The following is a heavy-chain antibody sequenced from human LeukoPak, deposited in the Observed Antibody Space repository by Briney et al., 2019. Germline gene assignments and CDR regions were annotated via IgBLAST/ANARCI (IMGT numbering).Heavy chain of an antibody. CDR2: ISAYNGNT. D-gene: IGHD3-3*01. J-gene: IGHJ4*02. CDR1: GYTFTGYY. CDR3: ARDPALYYDFWSGYYTGFDY. V-gene: IGHV1-18*04. Sequence: GASVKVSCKASGYTFTGYYMHWVRQAPGQGLEWMGWISAYNGNTNYAQKLQGRVTMTTDTSTSTAYMELRSLRSDDTAVYYCARDPALYYDFWSGYYTGFDYWGQGTLVTVSS.